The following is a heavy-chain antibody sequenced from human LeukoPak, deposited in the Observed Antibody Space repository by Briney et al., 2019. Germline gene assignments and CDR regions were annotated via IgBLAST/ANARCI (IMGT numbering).Heavy chain of an antibody. V-gene: IGHV4-30-2*01. D-gene: IGHD3-10*01. CDR2: IYHSGST. CDR1: SGSISSVGYS. J-gene: IGHJ5*02. Sequence: SETLSLTCAVSSGSISSVGYSCSWIRQPPGKGLEWIGYIYHSGSTYYNPSLKSRVTISVDTSKNPFSLKLSSVTAADTAVYYCARGRKTMVRGVNIGNWFDPWGQGTLVTVSS. CDR3: ARGRKTMVRGVNIGNWFDP.